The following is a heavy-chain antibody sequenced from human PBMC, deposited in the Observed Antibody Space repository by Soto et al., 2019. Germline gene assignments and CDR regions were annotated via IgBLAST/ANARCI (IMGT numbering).Heavy chain of an antibody. CDR3: ARGGDHRATRYYYGMDV. J-gene: IGHJ6*02. V-gene: IGHV1-8*01. CDR2: MNPNSGNT. Sequence: ASVKVSCKASGYTFTSYDINWVRQATGQGLEWMGWMNPNSGNTGYAQKFQGRVTMTRNTSISTAYMELSSLRSEDTAVYYCARGGDHRATRYYYGMDVWGQGTTVTVSS. D-gene: IGHD3-10*01. CDR1: GYTFTSYD.